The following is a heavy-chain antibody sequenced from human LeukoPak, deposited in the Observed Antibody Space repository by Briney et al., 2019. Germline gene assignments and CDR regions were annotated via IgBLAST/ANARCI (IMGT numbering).Heavy chain of an antibody. V-gene: IGHV3-23*01. J-gene: IGHJ4*02. Sequence: GGSLRLSCAASGFTFTNYAMTWVRLAPGKGLEWVSAISHSGTYTYYADSVKGRFTISRDNSKNTLYLQMDSLRAEDTAVYYCAKDLRLGGQLLPSYFDSWGQGTLVTVSS. CDR1: GFTFTNYA. D-gene: IGHD1-26*01. CDR3: AKDLRLGGQLLPSYFDS. CDR2: ISHSGTYT.